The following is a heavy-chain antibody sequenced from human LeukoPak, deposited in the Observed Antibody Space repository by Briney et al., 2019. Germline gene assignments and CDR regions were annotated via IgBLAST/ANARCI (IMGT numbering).Heavy chain of an antibody. V-gene: IGHV3-30-3*01. Sequence: GRSLRLSCAASGFTFSSYAMHWVRQAPGKGLEWVAVISYDGSNKYYADSVKGRFTISRDNSKNTLYLRMNSLRAEDTAVYYCARGRRGSPAVNFDYWGQGTLVTVSS. D-gene: IGHD2-2*01. CDR3: ARGRRGSPAVNFDY. J-gene: IGHJ4*02. CDR1: GFTFSSYA. CDR2: ISYDGSNK.